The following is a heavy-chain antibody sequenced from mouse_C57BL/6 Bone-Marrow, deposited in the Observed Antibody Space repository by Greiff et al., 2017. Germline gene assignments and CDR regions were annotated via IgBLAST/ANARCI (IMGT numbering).Heavy chain of an antibody. CDR1: GFTFSSYA. Sequence: EVKLMESGGGLVKPGGSLKLSCAASGFTFSSYAMSWVRQTPEKRLEWVATISDGGSYTYYPDNLKGRFTISRDNAKNNLYLQMSHLKSEDTAMYYCARVTTVVATGENAMDYWGQGTSVTVSS. CDR3: ARVTTVVATGENAMDY. J-gene: IGHJ4*01. CDR2: ISDGGSYT. D-gene: IGHD1-1*01. V-gene: IGHV5-4*03.